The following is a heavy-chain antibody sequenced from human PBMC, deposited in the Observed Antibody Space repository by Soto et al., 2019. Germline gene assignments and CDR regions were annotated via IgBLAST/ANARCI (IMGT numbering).Heavy chain of an antibody. CDR1: GGSFSSFT. J-gene: IGHJ4*02. Sequence: SVKVSCKASGGSFSSFTINWVRQAPGQGLEWMGGIIPIFGTASYAQKFQGRVSINADKSTYTAYMELTSLRSEDTAVYYCPTREQLANFDSWGQGTLVTVYS. CDR2: IIPIFGTA. CDR3: PTREQLANFDS. D-gene: IGHD6-13*01. V-gene: IGHV1-69*06.